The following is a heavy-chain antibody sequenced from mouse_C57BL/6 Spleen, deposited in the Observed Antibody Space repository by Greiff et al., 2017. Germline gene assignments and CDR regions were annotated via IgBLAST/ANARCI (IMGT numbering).Heavy chain of an antibody. J-gene: IGHJ4*01. CDR2: ISDGGSYT. V-gene: IGHV5-4*01. Sequence: EVKLVESGGGLVKPGGSLKLSCAASGFTFSSYAMSWVRQTPEKRLEWVATISDGGSYTYYPDNVKGRFTISRDNAKNNLYLQMSHLKSEDTAMYYCARDPHDGYYRAMDYWGQGTSVTVSS. D-gene: IGHD2-3*01. CDR1: GFTFSSYA. CDR3: ARDPHDGYYRAMDY.